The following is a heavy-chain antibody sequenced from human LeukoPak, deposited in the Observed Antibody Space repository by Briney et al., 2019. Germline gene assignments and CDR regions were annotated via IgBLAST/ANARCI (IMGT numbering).Heavy chain of an antibody. D-gene: IGHD3-10*01. CDR2: MNPNSGNT. Sequence: GASVKVSCKASGYTFTSYDINWVRQATGQGLEWMGWMNPNSGNTGYAQKFQGRVTMTRNTSISTAYMELSSLRSEDTAVYYCARAYYYFSGSYPNWFDPWGQGTLVTVSS. V-gene: IGHV1-8*01. CDR1: GYTFTSYD. J-gene: IGHJ5*02. CDR3: ARAYYYFSGSYPNWFDP.